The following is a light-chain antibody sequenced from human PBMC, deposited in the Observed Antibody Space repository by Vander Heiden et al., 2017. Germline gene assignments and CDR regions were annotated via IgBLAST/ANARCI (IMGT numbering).Light chain of an antibody. CDR1: QGISNY. CDR2: AAS. CDR3: QQLKSYPIT. Sequence: DIQLTQSPSFLSASVGARVTITCRASQGISNYLAWFQQAPGKAPKLLIYAASTLQSGVPSRFSGSGSGTEFSLTITNLQPEDFATYYCQQLKSYPITLGGGTKVEIK. V-gene: IGKV1-9*01. J-gene: IGKJ4*01.